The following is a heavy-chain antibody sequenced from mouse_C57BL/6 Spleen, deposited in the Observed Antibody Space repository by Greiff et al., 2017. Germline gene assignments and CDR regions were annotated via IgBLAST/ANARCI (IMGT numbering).Heavy chain of an antibody. J-gene: IGHJ2*01. CDR2: IYPGSGNT. Sequence: VQLVESGAELVRPGASVKLSCKASGYTFTDYYINWVKQRPGQGLEWIARIYPGSGNTYYNEKFKGKATLTAEKSSSTAYMQLSSLTSEDSAVYFCARDDGYPYYFDYWGQGTTLTVSS. CDR3: ARDDGYPYYFDY. D-gene: IGHD2-3*01. CDR1: GYTFTDYY. V-gene: IGHV1-76*01.